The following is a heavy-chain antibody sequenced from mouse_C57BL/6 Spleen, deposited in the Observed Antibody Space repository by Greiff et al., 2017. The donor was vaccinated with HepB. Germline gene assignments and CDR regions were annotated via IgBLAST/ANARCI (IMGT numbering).Heavy chain of an antibody. Sequence: VKLQESGGGLVQPGGSMKLSCVASGFTFSNYWMNWVRQSPEKGLEWVAQIRLKSDNYASHYAESVKGRFTISRDDSKSSVHLQMNNLRAEDTGIYYCTVDAYWGQGTLVTVSA. CDR3: TVDAY. CDR2: IRLKSDNYAS. V-gene: IGHV6-3*01. CDR1: GFTFSNYW. J-gene: IGHJ3*01.